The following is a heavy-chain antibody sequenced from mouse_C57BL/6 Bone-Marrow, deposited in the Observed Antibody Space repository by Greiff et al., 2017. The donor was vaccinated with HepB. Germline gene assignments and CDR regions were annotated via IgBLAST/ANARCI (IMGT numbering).Heavy chain of an antibody. J-gene: IGHJ4*01. CDR2: IHPNSGST. CDR3: ARHDYYAMDY. Sequence: QVQLQQPGAELVKPGASVKLSCKASGYTFTSYWMHWVNQRPGQGLEWIGMIHPNSGSTNYNEKFKSKATLTVDKSSSKSYMQLSSLTSEDSAVYYSARHDYYAMDYWGQGTSVTVSS. V-gene: IGHV1-64*01. CDR1: GYTFTSYW.